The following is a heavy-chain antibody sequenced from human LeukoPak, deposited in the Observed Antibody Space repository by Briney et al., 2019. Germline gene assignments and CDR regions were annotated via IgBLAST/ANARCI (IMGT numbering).Heavy chain of an antibody. CDR3: ARLKGYSSGWYPSYYFDY. CDR2: IYTGGNT. J-gene: IGHJ4*02. CDR1: GGSISSGNFY. D-gene: IGHD6-19*01. Sequence: SETLSLTCTVSGGSISSGNFYWSWIRQPAGKGLEWIGRIYTGGNTNYNPSLKSRVIISVDTSKNQFSLKLSSVTAADTAVYYCARLKGYSSGWYPSYYFDYWGQGTLVTVSS. V-gene: IGHV4-61*02.